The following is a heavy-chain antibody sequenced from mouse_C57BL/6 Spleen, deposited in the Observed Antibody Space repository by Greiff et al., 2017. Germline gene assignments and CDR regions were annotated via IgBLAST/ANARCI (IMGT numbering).Heavy chain of an antibody. J-gene: IGHJ4*01. D-gene: IGHD1-1*01. CDR3: ARYYGSSYSYAMDY. CDR2: INPNNGGT. CDR1: GYTFTDYN. Sequence: EVQLQQSGPELVKPGASVKMSCKASGYTFTDYNMHWVKQSHGKSLEWIGYINPNNGGTSYNQKFKGKATLTVNKSSSTAYMELRSLTSEDSAVYYCARYYGSSYSYAMDYWGQGTSVTVSS. V-gene: IGHV1-22*01.